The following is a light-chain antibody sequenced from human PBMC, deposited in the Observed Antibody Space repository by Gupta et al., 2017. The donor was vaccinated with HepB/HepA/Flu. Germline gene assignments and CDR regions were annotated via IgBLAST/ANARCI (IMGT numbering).Light chain of an antibody. V-gene: IGLV1-40*01. Sequence: QSVLTQPPSVSGAPAQTVTIPCSGGSSNIGAGYDVHWYQQLPGTEPKRLVVYTINRPSAVLDRCFCSKSGTYASLVITGLQAEDEAFDYGHSSDIGMSGSVFGGGTQLTVL. J-gene: IGLJ3*02. CDR2: YTI. CDR1: SSNIGAGYD. CDR3: HSSDIGMSGSV.